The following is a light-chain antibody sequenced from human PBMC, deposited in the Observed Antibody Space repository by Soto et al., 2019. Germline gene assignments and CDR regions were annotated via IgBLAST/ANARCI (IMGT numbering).Light chain of an antibody. Sequence: QSVLTQPASVSGSPGQSITISCTGTSSDVGGYRYVSWYQQHPGKAPKLMIYEVSNRPSGVSNRFSGSKSGNTDSLTISGLQAEDEAYYYCSSYTSSSTPVVFGAGTKLTVL. CDR3: SSYTSSSTPVV. V-gene: IGLV2-14*01. CDR2: EVS. CDR1: SSDVGGYRY. J-gene: IGLJ2*01.